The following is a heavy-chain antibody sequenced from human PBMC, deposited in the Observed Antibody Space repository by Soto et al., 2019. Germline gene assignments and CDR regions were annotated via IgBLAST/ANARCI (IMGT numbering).Heavy chain of an antibody. CDR2: ITWNGVAM. D-gene: IGHD4-17*01. J-gene: IGHJ6*03. V-gene: IGHV3-9*01. Sequence: EVQLVESGGSLVQPGRSLSLSCAASGFAFRDCAMNCFRQTPGKGLEWVSGITWNGVAMGYADSVRGRFTISIDDAKNSLYRQQNSLLPEDTAFCFSAYSFVTTHRLNGYTDFWATGTSV. CDR3: AYSFVTTHRLNGYTDF. CDR1: GFAFRDCA.